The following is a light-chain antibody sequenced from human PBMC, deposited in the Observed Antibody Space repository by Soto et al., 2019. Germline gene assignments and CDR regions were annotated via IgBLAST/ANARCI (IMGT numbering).Light chain of an antibody. CDR2: DAS. J-gene: IGKJ4*01. Sequence: DIQMTQSPSSLSASVGDRVTITCKASQDLRNYLNWSQQKPGKAPKLLIYDASNLESGVPSRFSGSGSGTDFTFTINSLQPEDIATYYCQQYDNLPLTFGGGTKVEIK. CDR3: QQYDNLPLT. CDR1: QDLRNY. V-gene: IGKV1-33*01.